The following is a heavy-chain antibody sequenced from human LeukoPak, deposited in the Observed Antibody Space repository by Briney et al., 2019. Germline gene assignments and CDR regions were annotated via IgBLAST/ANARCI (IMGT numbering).Heavy chain of an antibody. CDR2: INPHNGDT. J-gene: IGHJ4*02. Sequence: ASVKVSCKASGDTFTDYGITWVRQATGQGLEWMGWINPHNGDTNYAQKLQGRVTMTTDTSTSTAYMELRSLRSDDTAVYYCARVLTPLPFIAVAGTYDYWGQGTLVTVSS. CDR3: ARVLTPLPFIAVAGTYDY. D-gene: IGHD6-19*01. V-gene: IGHV1-18*01. CDR1: GDTFTDYG.